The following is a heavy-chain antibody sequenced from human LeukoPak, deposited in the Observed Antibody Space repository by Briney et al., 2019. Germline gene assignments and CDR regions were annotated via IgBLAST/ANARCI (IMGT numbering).Heavy chain of an antibody. D-gene: IGHD5-18*01. J-gene: IGHJ4*02. CDR3: ARSLATGGYSYGYITD. CDR1: GFTFSSYS. CDR2: ISSSSSYI. V-gene: IGHV3-21*01. Sequence: GGSLRLSCAASGFTFSSYSMNWVRQAPGKGLEWVSSISSSSSYIYYADSVKGRFTISRDNAKNSLYLQMNSLRAEDTAVYYCARSLATGGYSYGYITDWGQGTLVTVSS.